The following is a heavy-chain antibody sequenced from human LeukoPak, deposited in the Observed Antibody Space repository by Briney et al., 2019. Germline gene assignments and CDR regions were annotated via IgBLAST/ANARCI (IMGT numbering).Heavy chain of an antibody. J-gene: IGHJ4*02. Sequence: GGSLRLSCAAYGFTFSSYAMSWVRQAPGKGLEWVSAISGSGGSTYYADSVKGRFTISRDNSKNTLYLQMNSLRAEDTAVYYCAKGRGTLTGYSNFDYWGQGTLVTVSS. V-gene: IGHV3-23*01. D-gene: IGHD3-9*01. CDR3: AKGRGTLTGYSNFDY. CDR2: ISGSGGST. CDR1: GFTFSSYA.